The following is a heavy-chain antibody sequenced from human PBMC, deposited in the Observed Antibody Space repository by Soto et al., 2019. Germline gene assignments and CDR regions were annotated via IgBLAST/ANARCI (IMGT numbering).Heavy chain of an antibody. J-gene: IGHJ5*02. CDR1: GYSFTSYW. CDR2: IDPSDSYT. Sequence: RGESLKISCKGSGYSFTSYWISWVRQMPGKGLEWMGRIDPSDSYTNYSPSFQGHVTISADKSISTAYLQWSSLKASDTAMYYCARHGRVVGSSWYGDWFDPWGQGTLVTVSS. D-gene: IGHD6-13*01. CDR3: ARHGRVVGSSWYGDWFDP. V-gene: IGHV5-10-1*01.